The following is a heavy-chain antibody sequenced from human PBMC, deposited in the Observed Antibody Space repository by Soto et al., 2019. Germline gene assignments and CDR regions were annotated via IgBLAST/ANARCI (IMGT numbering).Heavy chain of an antibody. Sequence: GGSLRLSCAASGFTFSSYAMHWVRQAPGKGLEWVAVISYDGSNKYYADSVKGRFTISRDNSKNTLYLQMNSLRAEDTAVYYCARVPVTYYDFWSGDYGEFDYWGQGT. CDR3: ARVPVTYYDFWSGDYGEFDY. V-gene: IGHV3-30-3*01. CDR1: GFTFSSYA. J-gene: IGHJ4*02. D-gene: IGHD3-3*01. CDR2: ISYDGSNK.